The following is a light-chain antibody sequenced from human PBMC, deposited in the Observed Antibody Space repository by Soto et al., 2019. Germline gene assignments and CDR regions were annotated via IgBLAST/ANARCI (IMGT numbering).Light chain of an antibody. V-gene: IGLV2-14*01. CDR3: SSYSSSTTLGV. CDR2: DVS. Sequence: QSALTQPASVSGSPGQSITISCTGTSGDVGGYNYVSWYQQHPGKAPKLMIYDVSNRPSGVSNRFSGSKSGNTASLTISGLQAEDEADYYCSSYSSSTTLGVFGGGTKPTVL. CDR1: SGDVGGYNY. J-gene: IGLJ2*01.